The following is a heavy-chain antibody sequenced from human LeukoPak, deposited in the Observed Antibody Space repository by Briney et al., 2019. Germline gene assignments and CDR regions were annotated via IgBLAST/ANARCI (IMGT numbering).Heavy chain of an antibody. V-gene: IGHV4-34*01. CDR1: GGSFSGYY. J-gene: IGHJ4*02. CDR2: INHSGST. CDR3: ASEDY. Sequence: SESLSLTCAVYGGSFSGYYWSWIRQPPGKGLEWIGEINHSGSTNYNPSLKSRVTISVDTSKNQFSLKLSSVTAADTAVYYCASEDYWGQGTLVTVSS.